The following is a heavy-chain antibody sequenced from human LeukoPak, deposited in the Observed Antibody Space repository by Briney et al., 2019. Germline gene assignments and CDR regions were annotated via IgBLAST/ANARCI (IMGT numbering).Heavy chain of an antibody. CDR2: ISYDGSNK. Sequence: GRSLRLSCAASGFTFSSYAMHWVRQAPGKGLEWVAVISYDGSNKYYADSVKGRFTISRDNSKNTLYLQMNSLRAEDTAVYYCARIGGYCSNGVCYSVGYFDYWGQGTLVTVSS. D-gene: IGHD2-8*01. CDR3: ARIGGYCSNGVCYSVGYFDY. V-gene: IGHV3-30-3*01. J-gene: IGHJ4*02. CDR1: GFTFSSYA.